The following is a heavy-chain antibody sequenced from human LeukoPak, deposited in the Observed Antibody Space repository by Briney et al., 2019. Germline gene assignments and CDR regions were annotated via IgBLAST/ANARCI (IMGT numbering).Heavy chain of an antibody. CDR1: DYSFSSYG. CDR3: ARDRAVAGGNWFDP. Sequence: ASVKVSCKTSDYSFSSYGFTWVRQAPGQGLEWMGWISAFTGNTTYAQKFQGRVTMTRDTSTSTVYMELSSLRSEDTAVYYCARDRAVAGGNWFDPWGQGTLVTVSS. J-gene: IGHJ5*02. CDR2: ISAFTGNT. V-gene: IGHV1-18*01. D-gene: IGHD6-19*01.